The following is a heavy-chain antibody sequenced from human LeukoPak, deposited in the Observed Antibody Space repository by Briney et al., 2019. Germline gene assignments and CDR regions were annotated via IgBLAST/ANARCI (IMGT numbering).Heavy chain of an antibody. V-gene: IGHV3-48*01. D-gene: IGHD3-3*01. Sequence: GRSLRLSCAASGFTFSSYAMHWVRQAPGKGLEWVSYISSSSSTIYYADSVKGRFTISRDNAKNSLYLQMNSLRAEDTAVYYCATRYDFWSGYYSPDYFDYWGQGTLVTVSS. CDR1: GFTFSSYA. J-gene: IGHJ4*02. CDR2: ISSSSSTI. CDR3: ATRYDFWSGYYSPDYFDY.